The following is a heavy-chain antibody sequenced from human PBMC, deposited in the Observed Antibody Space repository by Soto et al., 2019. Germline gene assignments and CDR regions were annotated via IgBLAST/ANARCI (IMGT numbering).Heavy chain of an antibody. CDR1: GDRVSSNSAA. CDR2: TYYRSKWKT. Sequence: PSQTLSLTCAISGDRVSSNSAAWNCVRQSPSRGLEWLGRTYYRSKWKTDYAVSVRGRITINPDTSKNQFSLQLNYVTPGDTAVYYCARGDVIDIWGRGTMDTVSS. V-gene: IGHV6-1*01. CDR3: ARGDVIDI. J-gene: IGHJ3*02.